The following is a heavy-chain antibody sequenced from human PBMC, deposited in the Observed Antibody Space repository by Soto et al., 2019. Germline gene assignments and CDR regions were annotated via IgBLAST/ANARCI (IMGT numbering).Heavy chain of an antibody. Sequence: GGSLRLSCAASGFTFSNAWMSWVRQAPGKGLEWVGRIKSKTDGGTTDYAAPVKGRFTISRDDSKNTLYLQMNSLKTEDTAVYYCTTYHRHSSGYYYDYWGQGTLVTVSS. CDR2: IKSKTDGGTT. V-gene: IGHV3-15*01. CDR1: GFTFSNAW. CDR3: TTYHRHSSGYYYDY. D-gene: IGHD3-22*01. J-gene: IGHJ4*02.